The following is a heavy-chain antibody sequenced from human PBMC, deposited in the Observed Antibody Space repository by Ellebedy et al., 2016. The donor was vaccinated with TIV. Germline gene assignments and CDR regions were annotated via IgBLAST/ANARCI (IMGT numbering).Heavy chain of an antibody. D-gene: IGHD3-22*01. CDR3: ARVGIVVVINYYFDY. J-gene: IGHJ4*02. CDR2: ISYDGSNK. Sequence: GESLKISCAASGFTFSRYAMSWVRQAPGKGLEWVAVISYDGSNKYYADSVKGRFTISRDNSKNTLNLQMNSLRAEDTAVYYCARVGIVVVINYYFDYWGQGTLVTVSS. CDR1: GFTFSRYA. V-gene: IGHV3-30*03.